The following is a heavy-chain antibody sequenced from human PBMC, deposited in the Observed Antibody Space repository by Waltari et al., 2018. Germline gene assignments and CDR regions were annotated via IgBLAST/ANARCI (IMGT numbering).Heavy chain of an antibody. CDR3: ARNMESPYNAPYYFYYMDV. CDR2: IYYRGST. CDR1: GASLTHSTSY. J-gene: IGHJ6*03. D-gene: IGHD3-10*01. V-gene: IGHV4-39*01. Sequence: QLQLQESGPGLVKPSETLSLPCSVSGASLTHSTSYWIWIRQPPGKGLEWIGSIYYRGSTYSSPSLKSRVTISLDTSKNQLSLKVSSVTVADTAIYFCARNMESPYNAPYYFYYMDVWGKGTTVTVSS.